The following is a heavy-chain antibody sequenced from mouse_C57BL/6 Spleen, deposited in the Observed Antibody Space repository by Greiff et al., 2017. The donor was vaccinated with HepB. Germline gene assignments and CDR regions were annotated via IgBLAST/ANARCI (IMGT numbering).Heavy chain of an antibody. V-gene: IGHV1-4*01. CDR3: ASGSFDY. CDR1: GYTFTSYT. J-gene: IGHJ2*01. D-gene: IGHD1-2*01. Sequence: QVHVKQSGAELARPGASVKMSCKASGYTFTSYTMHWVKQRPGQGLEWIGYINPSSGYTKYNQKFKDKATLTADKSSSTAYMQLSSLTSEDSAVYYCASGSFDYWGQGTTLTVSS. CDR2: INPSSGYT.